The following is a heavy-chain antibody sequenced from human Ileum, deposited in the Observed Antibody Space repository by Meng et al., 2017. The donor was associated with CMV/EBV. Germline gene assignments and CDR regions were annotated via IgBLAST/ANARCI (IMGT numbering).Heavy chain of an antibody. CDR3: ASLGDYGAP. J-gene: IGHJ5*02. V-gene: IGHV3-30-3*01. D-gene: IGHD4-17*01. CDR2: IVYDGSNK. CDR1: GFTFSSYA. Sequence: QVQLVESGGGVVRPGRSLRLSCTASGFTFSSYAMHWVRQAPGKGLEWVAVIVYDGSNKYYADSVKGRFTISRDNSKNTLYLQMTSLRPEDTAVYYCASLGDYGAPWGQGTLVTVSS.